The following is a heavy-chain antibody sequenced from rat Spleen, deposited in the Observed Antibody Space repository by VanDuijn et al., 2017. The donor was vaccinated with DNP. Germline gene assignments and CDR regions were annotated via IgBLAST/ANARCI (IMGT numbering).Heavy chain of an antibody. CDR2: VWIGGTT. CDR3: ARDGQWDYLDY. J-gene: IGHJ2*01. D-gene: IGHD1-1*01. Sequence: QVQLKESGPGLVQPSQTLSLACTVSGFSLTNHRVHWVRQPSGKGLEWMGVVWIGGTTDYNSIFKSRLSISRDTSKSQVFLKMNSLQTEDTATYFCARDGQWDYLDYWGQGVMVTVSS. CDR1: GFSLTNHR. V-gene: IGHV2-30*01.